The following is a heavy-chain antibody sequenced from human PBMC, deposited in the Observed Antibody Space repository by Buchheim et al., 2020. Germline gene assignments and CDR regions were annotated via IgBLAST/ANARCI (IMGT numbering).Heavy chain of an antibody. V-gene: IGHV3-15*01. D-gene: IGHD5-24*01. CDR1: GFTFSNAW. J-gene: IGHJ4*02. CDR2: IKSKTDSGTT. CDR3: TTDGVEMATIIDY. Sequence: EVQLVESGGGLVKPGGSLRLSCAASGFTFSNAWMSWVRQAPGKGLEWVGRIKSKTDSGTTDYAAPVKGRFTISRDDSKNTLYLQMNSLKTEDTAVYYCTTDGVEMATIIDYWGQGTL.